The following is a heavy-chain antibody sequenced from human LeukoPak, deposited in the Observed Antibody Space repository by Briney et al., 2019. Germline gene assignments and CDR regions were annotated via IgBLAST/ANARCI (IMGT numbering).Heavy chain of an antibody. CDR2: IYHSGST. V-gene: IGHV4-38-2*02. Sequence: PSETLSLTCTVSGYSISSGYYWGWIRQPPGKGLEWIGSIYHSGSTYYNPSLKSRVTISVDTSKNQFSLKLSSVTAADTAVYYCASSENYDSSAFDIWGQGTMVTVSS. J-gene: IGHJ3*02. CDR1: GYSISSGYY. CDR3: ASSENYDSSAFDI. D-gene: IGHD3-22*01.